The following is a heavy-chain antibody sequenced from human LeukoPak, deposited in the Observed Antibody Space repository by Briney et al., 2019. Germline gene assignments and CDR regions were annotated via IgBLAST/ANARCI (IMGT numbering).Heavy chain of an antibody. D-gene: IGHD3-22*01. V-gene: IGHV3-23*01. J-gene: IGHJ4*02. CDR2: ISGSDGST. Sequence: GGSLRLSCAASGFTFSSYAMSWVRQAPGKGLEWVSAISGSDGSTYYADSVKGRFTISRDNSKNTLYLQMNSLRAEDTAVYYCARESSYYYDSSGYHPLDYWGQGTLVTVSS. CDR3: ARESSYYYDSSGYHPLDY. CDR1: GFTFSSYA.